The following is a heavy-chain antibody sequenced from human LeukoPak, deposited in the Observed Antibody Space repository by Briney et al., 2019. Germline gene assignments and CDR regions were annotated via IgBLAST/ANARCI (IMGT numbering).Heavy chain of an antibody. CDR3: ASGPAGTHFDY. D-gene: IGHD6-13*01. V-gene: IGHV3-33*08. CDR2: IWYDGSNK. Sequence: GGSLRLSCAASGFTFSHFGIHWVRQAPGKGLEWVAIIWYDGSNKYYADSVKGRFTISRDNSKNTLYLQMNSLRAEDTAVYYCASGPAGTHFDYWGQGTLVTVSS. J-gene: IGHJ4*02. CDR1: GFTFSHFG.